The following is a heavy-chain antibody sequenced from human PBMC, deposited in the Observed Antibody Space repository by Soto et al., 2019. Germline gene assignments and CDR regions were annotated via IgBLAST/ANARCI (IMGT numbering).Heavy chain of an antibody. J-gene: IGHJ4*02. D-gene: IGHD4-17*01. V-gene: IGHV4-39*01. CDR1: GSPISSSSYY. CDR2: IYYSGST. Sequence: SETLSLTCTVSGSPISSSSYYWGWIRQPPGKGLEWIGSIYYSGSTYYNPSLKSRVTISVDTSKNQFSLKLSSVTAADTAVYYCARLQTDTVTNDDWGQGTLVTVSS. CDR3: ARLQTDTVTNDD.